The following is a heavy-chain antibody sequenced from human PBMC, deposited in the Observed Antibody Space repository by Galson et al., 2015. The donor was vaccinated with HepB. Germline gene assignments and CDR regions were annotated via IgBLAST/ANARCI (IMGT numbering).Heavy chain of an antibody. CDR2: ISGSGDNT. Sequence: LGLSCAVSGFTFNSHTMSWVRQAPGKGLEWVSTISGSGDNTYYADSVKGRFTISRDNAKHTLYLQMSSLRAEDTAMYHCAKSLRVRGTIKSNYFDPWGHGTQVTVSS. D-gene: IGHD3-10*01. CDR1: GFTFNSHT. CDR3: AKSLRVRGTIKSNYFDP. J-gene: IGHJ5*02. V-gene: IGHV3-23*01.